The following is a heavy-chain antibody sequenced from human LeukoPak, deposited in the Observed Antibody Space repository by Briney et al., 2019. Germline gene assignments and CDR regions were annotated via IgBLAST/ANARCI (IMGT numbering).Heavy chain of an antibody. V-gene: IGHV4-59*01. J-gene: IGHJ3*02. CDR3: ARVRAEWKPDDAFDI. Sequence: PSETLSLTCTVSGGALSIYYWSCIRQPPGKGVEWVGYIYYSGSTNYNPSLKSRVTISVATSKNQFSLKLSSVTAADTAVYYCARVRAEWKPDDAFDIWGQGTMVTVSS. D-gene: IGHD1-26*01. CDR1: GGALSIYY. CDR2: IYYSGST.